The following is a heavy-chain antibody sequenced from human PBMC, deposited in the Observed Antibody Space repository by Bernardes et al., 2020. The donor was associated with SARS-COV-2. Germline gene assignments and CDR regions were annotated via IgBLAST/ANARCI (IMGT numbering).Heavy chain of an antibody. J-gene: IGHJ2*01. CDR3: ARRGYPRTTPQPFDL. CDR2: ISSSISYI. Sequence: GGSLRLSCAASGFTFSSYSMNWVRQAPGKWLEWVSSISSSISYIYYADSVKGRFTISIENAKNSLYLQMNSLRAEDTAVYYCARRGYPRTTPQPFDLWGRGTLVTVSS. V-gene: IGHV3-21*01. D-gene: IGHD1-1*01. CDR1: GFTFSSYS.